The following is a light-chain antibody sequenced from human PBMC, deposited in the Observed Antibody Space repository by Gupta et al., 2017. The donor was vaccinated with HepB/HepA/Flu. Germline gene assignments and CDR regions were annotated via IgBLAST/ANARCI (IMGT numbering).Light chain of an antibody. J-gene: IGKJ5*01. CDR1: QSITNY. CDR2: STS. CDR3: QQGLATPIT. Sequence: SLSASVGDKVTITCRASQSITNYLNWYQHKPGKAPKLLIYSTSTLQNEVPSRFSGSGSGTEFTLTISSLQPEDFATYYCQQGLATPITFGQGTLLEIK. V-gene: IGKV1-39*01.